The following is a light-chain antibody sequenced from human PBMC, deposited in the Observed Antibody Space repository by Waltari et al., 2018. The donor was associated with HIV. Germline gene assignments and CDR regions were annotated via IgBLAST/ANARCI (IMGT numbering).Light chain of an antibody. CDR2: NTN. J-gene: IGLJ3*02. CDR1: DTHIAIYNY. Sequence: QSALTQPASVSGSLGQSITISCIGTDTHIAIYNYISWYQHPPDRAPRLVVFNTNSRPLGSPFRFSGSKSGKTASLTITGLQADDEGIYYCSSYVSGGSLLFGGGTRVTVL. V-gene: IGLV2-14*01. CDR3: SSYVSGGSLL.